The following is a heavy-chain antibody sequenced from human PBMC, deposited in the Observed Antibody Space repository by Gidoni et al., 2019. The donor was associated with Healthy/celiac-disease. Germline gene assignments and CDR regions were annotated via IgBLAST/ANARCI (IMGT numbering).Heavy chain of an antibody. CDR3: ARVRRWLHNQGFDY. D-gene: IGHD5-12*01. CDR1: GFTFSIYE. Sequence: EVQLVESGVRLVQPGGSLRLSCAASGFTFSIYEMNWVRQAPGKGLEWVSYISSSGSTIYYADSVKGRFTISRDNAKNSLYLQMNSLRAEDTAVYYCARVRRWLHNQGFDYWGQGTLVTVSS. V-gene: IGHV3-48*03. J-gene: IGHJ4*02. CDR2: ISSSGSTI.